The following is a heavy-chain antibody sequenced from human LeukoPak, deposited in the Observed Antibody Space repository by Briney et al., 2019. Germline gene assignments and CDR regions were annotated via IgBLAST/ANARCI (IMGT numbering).Heavy chain of an antibody. V-gene: IGHV4-59*11. CDR3: ARDLVTVTKGFDI. CDR2: ISHIGRT. J-gene: IGHJ3*02. Sequence: MSSETLSLTCAVSGDSFSSHYWTWIRQSPGTGLEWIGYISHIGRTNYNPSLKSRVTISIDTSKNQFSLKLRSATAADTAVYYCARDLVTVTKGFDIWGQGTMVSVSS. CDR1: GDSFSSHY. D-gene: IGHD4-17*01.